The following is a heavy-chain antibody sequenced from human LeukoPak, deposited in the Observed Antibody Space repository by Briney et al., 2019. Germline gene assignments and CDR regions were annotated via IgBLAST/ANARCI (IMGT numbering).Heavy chain of an antibody. V-gene: IGHV4-61*01. CDR2: IYYSGST. D-gene: IGHD6-19*01. Sequence: KPSETLSLTCTVSGGSISSSYYYWGWIRQPPGKGLEWIGYIYYSGSTNYNPSLKSRVTISVDTSRNQFSLKLSSVTAADTAVYYCARDFDSSGWHRFGPWGQGTLVTVSS. CDR1: GGSISSSYYY. J-gene: IGHJ5*02. CDR3: ARDFDSSGWHRFGP.